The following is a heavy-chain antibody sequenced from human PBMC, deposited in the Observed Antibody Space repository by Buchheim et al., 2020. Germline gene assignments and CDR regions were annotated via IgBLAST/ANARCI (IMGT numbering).Heavy chain of an antibody. CDR3: ASVGLFNGGNF. CDR2: ISSDSRYI. CDR1: GFTFSSYS. D-gene: IGHD3/OR15-3a*01. J-gene: IGHJ4*02. V-gene: IGHV3-21*04. Sequence: EVQLVESGGGLVKPGGSLRLSCAASGFTFSSYSMNWVRQAPGKGLEWVSSISSDSRYIYYADSVKGRFTISRDNAKNSLYPQMNSLRAEDTAVYYCASVGLFNGGNFWGQGTL.